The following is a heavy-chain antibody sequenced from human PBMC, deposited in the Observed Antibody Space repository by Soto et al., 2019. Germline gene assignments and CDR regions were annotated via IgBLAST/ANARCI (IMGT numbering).Heavy chain of an antibody. D-gene: IGHD3-22*01. Sequence: QVQLVESGGGVVQPGRSLRLSCAASGFTFSSYGMHWVRQAPGKGLEWVAVISYDGSNKYYADSVKGRFTISRDNSKNTLYLQMNSLRAEDTAVYYCANSAPGYWARIGYYGMDVWGQGTTVTVSS. CDR1: GFTFSSYG. CDR3: ANSAPGYWARIGYYGMDV. V-gene: IGHV3-30*18. CDR2: ISYDGSNK. J-gene: IGHJ6*02.